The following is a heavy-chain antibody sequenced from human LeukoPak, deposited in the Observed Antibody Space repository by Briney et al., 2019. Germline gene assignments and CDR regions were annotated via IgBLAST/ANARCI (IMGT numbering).Heavy chain of an antibody. Sequence: GGSLRLSCAASGFTFSSYAMHWVRQAPGKGLEWVAVISYDGSNKYYADSVKGRFTISRDNSKNTLYLQMNSLRAEDTAVYYCARGVAAAGTNYWGQGTLVTVSS. CDR2: ISYDGSNK. CDR3: ARGVAAAGTNY. D-gene: IGHD6-13*01. CDR1: GFTFSSYA. V-gene: IGHV3-30-3*01. J-gene: IGHJ4*02.